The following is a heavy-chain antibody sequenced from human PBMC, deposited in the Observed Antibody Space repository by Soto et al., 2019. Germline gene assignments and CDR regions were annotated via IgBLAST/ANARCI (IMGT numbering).Heavy chain of an antibody. Sequence: EVQLVESGGGLVKPGGSLRLSCAASGFTFSSYSMNWVRQAPGKGLEWVSSISSSSSYIYYADSVKGRFTISRDNAKNYLYLQMNGLRAEDTAVYYCARDLDYVWGSYRYWGGYFDYWGQGTLVTVSS. CDR3: ARDLDYVWGSYRYWGGYFDY. V-gene: IGHV3-21*01. D-gene: IGHD3-16*02. J-gene: IGHJ4*02. CDR1: GFTFSSYS. CDR2: ISSSSSYI.